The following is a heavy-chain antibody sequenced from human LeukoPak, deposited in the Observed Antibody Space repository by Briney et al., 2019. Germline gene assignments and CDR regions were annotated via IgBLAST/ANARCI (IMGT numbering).Heavy chain of an antibody. CDR2: IYHRGSN. CDR3: ARGDSYGSRLYYFDY. CDR1: GGSISSGGYY. J-gene: IGHJ4*02. D-gene: IGHD5-18*01. Sequence: SETLSLTCTGSGGSISSGGYYWSWIRQPPGKGLEWIGYIYHRGSNYYNPSLKSRVTISVDRSKDQFSLKLSSVTAADTAVYYCARGDSYGSRLYYFDYWGQGTLVTVSS. V-gene: IGHV4-30-2*01.